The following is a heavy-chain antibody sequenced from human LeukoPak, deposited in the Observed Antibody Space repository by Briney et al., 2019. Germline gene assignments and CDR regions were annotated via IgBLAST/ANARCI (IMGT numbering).Heavy chain of an antibody. V-gene: IGHV4-59*01. CDR2: IYYSGST. CDR1: GGSISSYY. J-gene: IGHJ4*02. CDR3: ARDPAGPYSGSYYDY. Sequence: SETLSLTCTVSGGSISSYYWSWIRQPPGKGLEWIGYIYYSGSTNYNPSHKSRVTISVDTSKNQFSLKLSSVTAADTAVYYCARDPAGPYSGSYYDYWGQGTLVTVSS. D-gene: IGHD1-26*01.